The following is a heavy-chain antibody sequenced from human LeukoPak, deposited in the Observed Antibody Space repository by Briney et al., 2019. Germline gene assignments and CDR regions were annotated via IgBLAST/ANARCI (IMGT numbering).Heavy chain of an antibody. D-gene: IGHD2-15*01. CDR1: GYTFTNYG. Sequence: GASVKVSCKASGYTFTNYGISWVRQAPGQGLEWMAWISTYHHDTNYAQKLRGRVTMTTDTSTSTAYMELRSLGSDDTAVYYCVRDYFCSGGTCDDCFDPWGQGTLVTVSS. CDR3: VRDYFCSGGTCDDCFDP. J-gene: IGHJ5*02. CDR2: ISTYHHDT. V-gene: IGHV1-18*01.